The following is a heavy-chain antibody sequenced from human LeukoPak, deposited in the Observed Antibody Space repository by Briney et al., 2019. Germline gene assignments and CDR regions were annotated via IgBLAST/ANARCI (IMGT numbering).Heavy chain of an antibody. CDR3: AGSTSHLWAFDI. V-gene: IGHV4-59*01. Sequence: PSETLSLTCTVSGGSISSYYWSWIRQPPGKGLEWIGYIYYSGSTNYNPSLKSRVTISVDTPKNQFSLKLSSVAAADTAVYYCAGSTSHLWAFDIWGQGTMVTVSS. D-gene: IGHD2-2*01. CDR1: GGSISSYY. CDR2: IYYSGST. J-gene: IGHJ3*02.